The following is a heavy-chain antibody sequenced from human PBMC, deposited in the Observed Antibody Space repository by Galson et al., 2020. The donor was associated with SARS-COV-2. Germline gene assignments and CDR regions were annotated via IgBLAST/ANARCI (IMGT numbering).Heavy chain of an antibody. D-gene: IGHD3-9*01. J-gene: IGHJ4*02. Sequence: SETLSLTCSVSGGSISSSNYYWGWVRQPPGKGLEWIGSTYYSGSGYYNPSLTSRLTISVDTSKNQFFMKLTSVTAADTAVYYCARQSLTGYYSFYYFDYWGQGALITVSS. V-gene: IGHV4-39*01. CDR3: ARQSLTGYYSFYYFDY. CDR2: TYYSGSG. CDR1: GGSISSSNYY.